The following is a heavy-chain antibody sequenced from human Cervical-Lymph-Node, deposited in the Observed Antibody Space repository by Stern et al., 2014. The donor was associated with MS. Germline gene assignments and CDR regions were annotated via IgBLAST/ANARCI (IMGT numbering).Heavy chain of an antibody. D-gene: IGHD7-27*01. V-gene: IGHV3-21*01. CDR2: ITGSGSYI. J-gene: IGHJ6*02. CDR3: ARDARLGNYYGMDV. Sequence: EMQLVESGGGLVKPGGSLRLSCAASGFTFSTYSMTWVRQAPGQGLELVSSITGSGSYIYYADLVKGRFTISRDNAENSLYLQMNSLRVEDTAVYYCARDARLGNYYGMDVWGQGTTVTVSS. CDR1: GFTFSTYS.